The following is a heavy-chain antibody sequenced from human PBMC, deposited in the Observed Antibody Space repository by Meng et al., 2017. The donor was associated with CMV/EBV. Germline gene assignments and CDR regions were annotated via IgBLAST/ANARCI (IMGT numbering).Heavy chain of an antibody. Sequence: EQLVESGGRVEQPGGPLSSPGASIGSSLSSYGMHWVRQAPGKGLEWVAFIRYDRSNKYYADSVKGLFTISRDNSKNTLYLQMNSLRAEDTAVYYCAKEVVAGYFDYWGQGTLVTVSS. V-gene: IGHV3-30*02. CDR1: GSSLSSYG. CDR2: IRYDRSNK. CDR3: AKEVVAGYFDY. J-gene: IGHJ4*02. D-gene: IGHD6-19*01.